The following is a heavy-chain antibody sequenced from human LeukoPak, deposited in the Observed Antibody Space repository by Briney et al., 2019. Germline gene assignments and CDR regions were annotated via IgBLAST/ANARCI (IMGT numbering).Heavy chain of an antibody. CDR2: ISWNSGSI. Sequence: GRSLRLSCAASGFTFDDYAMHWVRHAPGKGLEWVSGISWNSGSIGYADSVKGRFTICRDNAKNSLYLQMNSLRAEDMALYYCAKGYCSSTSCYADYWGQGTLVTVSS. CDR3: AKGYCSSTSCYADY. CDR1: GFTFDDYA. D-gene: IGHD2-2*01. J-gene: IGHJ4*02. V-gene: IGHV3-9*03.